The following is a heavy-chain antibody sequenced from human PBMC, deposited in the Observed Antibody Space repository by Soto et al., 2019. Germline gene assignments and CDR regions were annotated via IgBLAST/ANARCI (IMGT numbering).Heavy chain of an antibody. CDR1: GCSICSGDYY. J-gene: IGHJ5*02. CDR3: ARDRIDLEWFDP. Sequence: PSARLYITITVSGCSICSGDYYWSWIRQPPGNCLEWIGYIYYSGSTYYNPSLKSRVTISVDTSKNQFSLKLSSVTAADTAVYYCARDRIDLEWFDPWGQGSLVTVSA. V-gene: IGHV4-30-4*01. CDR2: IYYSGST. D-gene: IGHD3-16*02.